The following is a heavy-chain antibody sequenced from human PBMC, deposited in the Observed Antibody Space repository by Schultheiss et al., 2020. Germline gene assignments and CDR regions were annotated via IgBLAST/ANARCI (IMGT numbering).Heavy chain of an antibody. CDR3: ARSSESHCAGGTCYGD. J-gene: IGHJ4*02. CDR2: IYYSGST. CDR1: GGSISSSSYY. D-gene: IGHD2-15*01. V-gene: IGHV4-61*05. Sequence: SETLSLTCTVSGGSISSSSYYWSWIRQPPGKGLEWIGYIYYSGSTNYNPSLKSRVTISVDTSKNQFSLKLSSVTAADTAVYYCARSSESHCAGGTCYGDWGQGTLVNVYS.